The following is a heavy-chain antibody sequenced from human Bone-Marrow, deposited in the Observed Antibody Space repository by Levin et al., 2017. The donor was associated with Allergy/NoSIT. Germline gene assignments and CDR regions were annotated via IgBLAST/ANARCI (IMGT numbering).Heavy chain of an antibody. Sequence: SQTLSLTCAVSGGSFRGYFWSWLRQPPGKGPEWIGEINDRRNTNYNASLKSRVTISVDTSNHQFSLTLRSVTAADTAVYYCVRRRTMVRGDPFDHWGQGTLVT. CDR3: VRRRTMVRGDPFDH. V-gene: IGHV4-34*01. D-gene: IGHD3-10*01. CDR2: INDRRNT. J-gene: IGHJ4*02. CDR1: GGSFRGYF.